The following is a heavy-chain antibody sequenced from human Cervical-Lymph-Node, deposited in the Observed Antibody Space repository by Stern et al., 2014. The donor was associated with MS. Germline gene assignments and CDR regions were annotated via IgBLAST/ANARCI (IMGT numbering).Heavy chain of an antibody. CDR2: INPNSGGT. CDR1: GYTFTGYY. J-gene: IGHJ3*02. V-gene: IGHV1-2*04. D-gene: IGHD6-19*01. CDR3: ARGGRSSGWSPPDAFDI. Sequence: QVQLVQSGAEVKKPGASVKVSCKASGYTFTGYYMHWVRQAPGQGLQWMGWINPNSGGTNFAQKFQGWVTMTRDMSISTVYMELSSLRSHDTAVYYCARGGRSSGWSPPDAFDIWGQGTMVTVSS.